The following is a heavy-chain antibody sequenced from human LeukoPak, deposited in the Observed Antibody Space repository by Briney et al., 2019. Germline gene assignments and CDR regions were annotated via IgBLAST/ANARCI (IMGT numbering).Heavy chain of an antibody. CDR1: GFTFSSYW. Sequence: GGSLRLSCAASGFTFSSYWMHWVRQAPGKGLVWVSRINSDGSNTTYADSVKGRFTISRDNTRNTLYLQLSSLRAEDTAVYYRARSGGAGFDYWGQGTLVTVSS. J-gene: IGHJ4*02. D-gene: IGHD3-16*01. CDR2: INSDGSNT. CDR3: ARSGGAGFDY. V-gene: IGHV3-74*01.